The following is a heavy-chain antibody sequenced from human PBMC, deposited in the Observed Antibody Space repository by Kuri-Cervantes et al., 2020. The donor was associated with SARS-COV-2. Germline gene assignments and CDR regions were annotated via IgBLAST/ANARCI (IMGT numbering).Heavy chain of an antibody. CDR1: GGTFSSYA. D-gene: IGHD3-3*01. Sequence: SVKVSCKASGGTFSSYAISWVRQAPGQGLKWMGGIIPIFGTANYAQKFQGRVTITTDESTSTAYMELSSLRSEDTAVYYCAGRLRFSHSDAFDIWGQGTMVTVSS. CDR2: IIPIFGTA. J-gene: IGHJ3*02. V-gene: IGHV1-69*05. CDR3: AGRLRFSHSDAFDI.